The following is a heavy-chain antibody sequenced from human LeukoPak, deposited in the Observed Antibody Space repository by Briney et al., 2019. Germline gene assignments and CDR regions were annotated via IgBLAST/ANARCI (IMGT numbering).Heavy chain of an antibody. D-gene: IGHD3-10*01. V-gene: IGHV3-30*18. CDR2: ISYDGSNK. J-gene: IGHJ5*02. Sequence: PGGSLRLSCAASGFTFSSYGMHWVRQAPGKGLEWVAVISYDGSNKYYADSVKGRFTISRDNSKNTLYLQMNSLRAEDTAVYYCAKDLDHGSGSYYPFAWGQGTLVTVSS. CDR3: AKDLDHGSGSYYPFA. CDR1: GFTFSSYG.